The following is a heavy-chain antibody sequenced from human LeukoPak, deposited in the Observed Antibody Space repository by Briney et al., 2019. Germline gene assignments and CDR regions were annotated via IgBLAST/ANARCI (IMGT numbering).Heavy chain of an antibody. Sequence: ASVKVSCKASGYTFTIYGISWVRQAPGQGLEGMGCISAYNGNTNYAQKLQGRVTITTDTSTSTAYMELRSLRSDDTAVYYCAGDLGYGSGSYYGGGDYWGQGTLVTVSS. D-gene: IGHD3-10*01. CDR3: AGDLGYGSGSYYGGGDY. CDR2: ISAYNGNT. CDR1: GYTFTIYG. J-gene: IGHJ4*02. V-gene: IGHV1-18*04.